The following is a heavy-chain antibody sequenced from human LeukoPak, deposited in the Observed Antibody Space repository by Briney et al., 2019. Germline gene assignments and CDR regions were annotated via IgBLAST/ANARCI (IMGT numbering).Heavy chain of an antibody. CDR1: GFTFSSYS. CDR3: TRTPDGVDY. CDR2: IKEDGSEI. J-gene: IGHJ4*02. D-gene: IGHD3-10*01. V-gene: IGHV3-7*01. Sequence: QPGGSLRLSCAASGFTFSSYSMRWVRQAPGKGLEWVANIKEDGSEIFYVDSVKGRFTISRDNARNSLYLQMNSLRAEDTAVYYCTRTPDGVDYWGQGTLVTVSS.